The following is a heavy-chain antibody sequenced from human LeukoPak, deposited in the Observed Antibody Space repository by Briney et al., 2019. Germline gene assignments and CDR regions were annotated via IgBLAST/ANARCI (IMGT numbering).Heavy chain of an antibody. D-gene: IGHD6-13*01. V-gene: IGHV1-69*02. CDR3: ARALVEGSSWYGGFDY. J-gene: IGHJ4*02. Sequence: ASVKVSCKASGGTFSSYTISWVRQAPGQGLEWMGRIIPILGIANYAQKFQGRVTITADKSTSTAYMELSSLRSEDTAVYYCARALVEGSSWYGGFDYWGQGTLVTVSS. CDR1: GGTFSSYT. CDR2: IIPILGIA.